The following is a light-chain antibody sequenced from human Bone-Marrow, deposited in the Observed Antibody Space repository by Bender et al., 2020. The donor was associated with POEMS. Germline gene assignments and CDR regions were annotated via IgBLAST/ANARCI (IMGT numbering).Light chain of an antibody. V-gene: IGLV1-44*01. CDR2: SDN. J-gene: IGLJ3*02. CDR3: AAWDAGLSGGV. CDR1: NSNIGTNA. Sequence: QSVLTQPPSASGTPGQRVTISCSGSNSNIGTNAVNWYQQFPGTAPKLLIYSDNQRPSGVPDRFYAFKSGPSARLAISGLQSEDEADYYCAAWDAGLSGGVFGGGTKLAVL.